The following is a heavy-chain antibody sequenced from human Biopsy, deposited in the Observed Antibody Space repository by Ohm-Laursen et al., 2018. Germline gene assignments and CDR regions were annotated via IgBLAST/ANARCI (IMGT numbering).Heavy chain of an antibody. Sequence: VKISCKASGVSFSSSAITWVRQAPGQGLEWMGGIIGIFRTAHYTQKFQGRVTITADEFMSTAYMELSSLRSEDTAVYYCCCRSPFGVVIRSNKYYYYGMDVWGQGTTVTVSS. CDR2: IIGIFRTA. D-gene: IGHD3-3*01. J-gene: IGHJ6*02. CDR1: GVSFSSSA. V-gene: IGHV1-69*13. CDR3: CCRSPFGVVIRSNKYYYYGMDV.